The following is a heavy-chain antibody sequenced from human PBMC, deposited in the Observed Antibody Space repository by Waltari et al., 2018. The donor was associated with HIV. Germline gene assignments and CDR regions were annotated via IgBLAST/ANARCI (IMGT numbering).Heavy chain of an antibody. D-gene: IGHD3-10*01. Sequence: EVQLVESGGGLVQPGGSLRLSCAASGFTFSSYWMSWVRQAPGRGLEWVANITQDGSGKDYVDSVNGRFPMSRDTAENAVYLQMNSLRAGDAAVYSCARGGFYGSGSKVNWGQGTLVTVSS. CDR3: ARGGFYGSGSKVN. J-gene: IGHJ4*02. CDR1: GFTFSSYW. CDR2: ITQDGSGK. V-gene: IGHV3-7*04.